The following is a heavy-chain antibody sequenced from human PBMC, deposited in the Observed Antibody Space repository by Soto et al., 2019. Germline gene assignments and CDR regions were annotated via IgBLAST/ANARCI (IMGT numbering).Heavy chain of an antibody. CDR3: ARHRHHDSPFMVVTTMALDY. CDR2: IDPSDSYT. V-gene: IGHV5-10-1*01. D-gene: IGHD2-21*02. Sequence: PLKISCETSGYSFTNFWISGVRQMPGKGLEWMGRIDPSDSYTNYSPSFQGHVTFSADESINTAYLQWSSLKASDTAMYYCARHRHHDSPFMVVTTMALDYWAQGTLVTVSS. CDR1: GYSFTNFW. J-gene: IGHJ4*02.